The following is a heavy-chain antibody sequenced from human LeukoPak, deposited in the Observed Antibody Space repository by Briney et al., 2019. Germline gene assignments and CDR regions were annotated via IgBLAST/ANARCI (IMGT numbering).Heavy chain of an antibody. CDR3: ARFWGGYNYCYFDY. CDR2: IYPGDSDT. D-gene: IGHD5-24*01. Sequence: GESLKISCKGSGYSFSNYWIGWVRQMPGKGLEWMGIIYPGDSDTRYSPSFQGQVTISADKSITTAYLQWSSLKASDTAIYYCARFWGGYNYCYFDYWGQGTLVTVSS. CDR1: GYSFSNYW. V-gene: IGHV5-51*01. J-gene: IGHJ4*02.